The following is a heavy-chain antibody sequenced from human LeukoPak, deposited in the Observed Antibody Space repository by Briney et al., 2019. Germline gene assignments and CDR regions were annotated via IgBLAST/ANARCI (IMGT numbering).Heavy chain of an antibody. Sequence: SETLSLTCAVSGYSISSGYYWVWIRQPPGKGPEWIGSIYHSGSTYYNPSLKSRVTISVDTAKNQFSLKLSSVTAADTAVYYCARVEYCTSANCYIGGYYWGQGTLVTVSS. D-gene: IGHD2-2*02. CDR3: ARVEYCTSANCYIGGYY. J-gene: IGHJ4*02. CDR2: IYHSGST. V-gene: IGHV4-38-2*01. CDR1: GYSISSGYY.